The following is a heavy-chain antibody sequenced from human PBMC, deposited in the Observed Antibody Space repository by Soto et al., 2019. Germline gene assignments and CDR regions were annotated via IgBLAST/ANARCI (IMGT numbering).Heavy chain of an antibody. CDR1: GGTFSSYT. CDR3: ARGHPQGGMDV. J-gene: IGHJ6*02. V-gene: IGHV1-69*06. Sequence: QVQLVQSGAEVTKPGSSVKVSCKASGGTFSSYTINWLRQAPGQGLEWMGGVIPFLDTANYAQHFQGRVRITADKSTNTAFMELGSLRSEDTAGYYCARGHPQGGMDVWVQGTTVTVSS. CDR2: VIPFLDTA.